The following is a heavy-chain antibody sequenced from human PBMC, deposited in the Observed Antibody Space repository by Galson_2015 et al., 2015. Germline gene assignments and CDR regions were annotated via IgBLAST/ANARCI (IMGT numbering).Heavy chain of an antibody. CDR1: GLTFSSYG. D-gene: IGHD5-12*01. CDR2: ISSSSSYI. Sequence: CLRLSCAASGLTFSSYGINWVRQAPGKGLEWVSSISSSSSYIYYTDKVKGRFTISRDNAKNCLYLQMNSLRAAYTAVYYCAIDLYSGYERYYYMDVWGKGTTVTVSS. CDR3: AIDLYSGYERYYYMDV. J-gene: IGHJ6*03. V-gene: IGHV3-21*01.